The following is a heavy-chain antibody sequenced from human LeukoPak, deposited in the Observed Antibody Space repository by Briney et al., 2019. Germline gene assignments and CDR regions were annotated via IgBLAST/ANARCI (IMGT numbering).Heavy chain of an antibody. CDR3: ARHGLGRGVYITRQYNYYMDV. D-gene: IGHD3-10*01. CDR1: GASFSAYY. J-gene: IGHJ6*04. CDR2: ITHSGST. Sequence: PSETLSLTCAVYGASFSAYYWTWIRQPPGKGPEWIGEITHSGSTNYNPSLKSRVTVSIDTSKNQFSLKLRSLTAADTAIYFCARHGLGRGVYITRQYNYYMDVWGTGTAVTVSS. V-gene: IGHV4-34*01.